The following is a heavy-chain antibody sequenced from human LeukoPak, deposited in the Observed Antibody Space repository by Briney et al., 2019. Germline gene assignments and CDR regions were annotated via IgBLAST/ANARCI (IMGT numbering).Heavy chain of an antibody. V-gene: IGHV1-46*01. Sequence: ASVKVSCKASGYTFTSYYMHWVRQAPGQGLEWMGIINPSGGSTSYAQKFQGRVTMTTDTSTSTAYMGVRSLRSDDTAVYYCARRAVAYYYYYYMDVWGKGTTVTVSS. CDR2: INPSGGST. CDR1: GYTFTSYY. J-gene: IGHJ6*03. CDR3: ARRAVAYYYYYYMDV. D-gene: IGHD6-19*01.